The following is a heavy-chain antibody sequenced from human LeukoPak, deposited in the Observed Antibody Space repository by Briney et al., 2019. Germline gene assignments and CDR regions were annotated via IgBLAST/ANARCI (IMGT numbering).Heavy chain of an antibody. J-gene: IGHJ4*02. D-gene: IGHD2-15*01. CDR1: GFTFSNYA. CDR2: ISGSGGST. V-gene: IGHV3-23*01. Sequence: GGSLRLSCVASGFTFSNYAMSWVRQAPGKGLEWVSGISGSGGSTYYADSVKGRFTISRDNSKNTLYLQMNSLRAEDTAVYYCDGPVVAATPLGYWGQGTLVTVSS. CDR3: DGPVVAATPLGY.